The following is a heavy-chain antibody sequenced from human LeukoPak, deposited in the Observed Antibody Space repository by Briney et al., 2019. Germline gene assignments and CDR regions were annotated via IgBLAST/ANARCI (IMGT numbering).Heavy chain of an antibody. CDR1: GVSNSSSNSY. V-gene: IGHV4-39*01. J-gene: IGHJ4*02. D-gene: IGHD3/OR15-3a*01. CDR3: ARQAGSGLFTLP. Sequence: SETLSLTCTVSGVSNSSSNSYWGWIRQPPGKGLEWIGSVYYTGNTYYNASLKSRVTIVIDTSKNQISLRLTSVTATDTATYYCARQAGSGLFTLPGGQGTLVTVSS. CDR2: VYYTGNT.